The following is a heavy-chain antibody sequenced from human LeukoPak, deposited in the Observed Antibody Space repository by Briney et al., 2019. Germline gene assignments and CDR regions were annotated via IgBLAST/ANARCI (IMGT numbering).Heavy chain of an antibody. V-gene: IGHV4-39*02. CDR3: ARDAYGYGHT. CDR1: GGSISGSSYY. J-gene: IGHJ5*02. CDR2: IYYSGST. Sequence: SGTLSLTCTVSGGSISGSSYYWGWIRQPPGKGLEWIGSIYYSGSTYYNPSLKSRVTISVDTSKNQFSLKLNSVTATDTAVYYCARDAYGYGHTLGQGTLVTVSS. D-gene: IGHD5-18*01.